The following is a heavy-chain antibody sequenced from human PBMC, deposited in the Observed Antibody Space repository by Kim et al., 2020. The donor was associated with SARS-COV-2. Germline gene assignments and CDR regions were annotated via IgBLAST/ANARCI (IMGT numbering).Heavy chain of an antibody. CDR2: IYYSGST. CDR3: AGGPQNYDFWSGYYNGNYFDY. V-gene: IGHV4-39*07. CDR1: GGSISSSSYY. J-gene: IGHJ4*02. Sequence: SETLSLTYTVSGGSISSSSYYWGWIRQPPGKGLEWIGSIYYSGSTYYNPSLKSRVTISVDTSKNQFSLKLSSVTAADTAVYYCAGGPQNYDFWSGYYNGNYFDYWGQGTLVTVSS. D-gene: IGHD3-3*01.